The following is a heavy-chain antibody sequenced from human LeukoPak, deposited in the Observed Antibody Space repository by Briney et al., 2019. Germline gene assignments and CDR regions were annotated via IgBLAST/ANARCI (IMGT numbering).Heavy chain of an antibody. J-gene: IGHJ6*02. V-gene: IGHV3-33*01. CDR1: GFTLSRYG. CDR3: ARGHSMDV. CDR2: IWNDGRNK. Sequence: GGSLRLSCAASGFTLSRYGMHWVRQAPGKGLEWVAVIWNDGRNKYYADSVKGRFTISRDNSKNTVYLQMNSLRAEDTAVYYCARGHSMDVWGQGTTVTVSS.